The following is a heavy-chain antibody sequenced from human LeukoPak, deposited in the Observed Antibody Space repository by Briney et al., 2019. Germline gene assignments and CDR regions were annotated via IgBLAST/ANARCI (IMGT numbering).Heavy chain of an antibody. CDR2: IYPGDSDT. D-gene: IGHD5-12*01. CDR1: GYSFSTYW. Sequence: ESLKISCKGSGYSFSTYWIAWVRQMPGKDLEWMGIIYPGDSDTRYSPSFQGQVTFSAAKSISTAYMQWSSLKASDTAMYYCARSGYSGYAVDYWGQGTLVTVSS. J-gene: IGHJ4*02. V-gene: IGHV5-51*01. CDR3: ARSGYSGYAVDY.